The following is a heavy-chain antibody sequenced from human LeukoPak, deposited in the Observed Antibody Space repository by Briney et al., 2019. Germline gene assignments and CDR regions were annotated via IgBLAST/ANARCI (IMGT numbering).Heavy chain of an antibody. D-gene: IGHD2-2*01. V-gene: IGHV3-23*01. CDR2: ISGSGGST. CDR1: GFTFSSYA. J-gene: IGHJ5*02. CDR3: AEERRPDCSSTSCYSVSWFDP. Sequence: GGSLRLSCAASGFTFSSYAMSWVRQAPGKGLEWVSAISGSGGSTYYADSVKGRFTISRDNSKNTLYLQMNSLRAEDTAVYYCAEERRPDCSSTSCYSVSWFDPWGQGTLVTVSS.